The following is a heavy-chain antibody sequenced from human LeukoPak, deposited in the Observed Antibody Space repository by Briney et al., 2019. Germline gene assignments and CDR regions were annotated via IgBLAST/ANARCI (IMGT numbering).Heavy chain of an antibody. Sequence: ASETLSLTCAVSGGSFSGHYWNWIRQPPGKGLEWIGEINHSGSTNYNPSLKSRVTISVDTSKNQFSLKLSSVTAADTAVYYCARPSWYPYYYYMDVWGKGTTVTISS. CDR2: INHSGST. D-gene: IGHD6-13*01. V-gene: IGHV4-34*01. CDR3: ARPSWYPYYYYMDV. CDR1: GGSFSGHY. J-gene: IGHJ6*03.